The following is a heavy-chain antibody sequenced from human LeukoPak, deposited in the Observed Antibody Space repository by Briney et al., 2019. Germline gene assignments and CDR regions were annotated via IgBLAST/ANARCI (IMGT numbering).Heavy chain of an antibody. D-gene: IGHD3-3*01. CDR2: ISSSGSTI. CDR3: ARYSYDFWSGPTYYYYGMDV. Sequence: PGGSLRLSCAASGFTFSDYYMSWIRQAPGKGLEWVSYISSSGSTIYYADSVKGRFTISRDNAKNSLYLQMNSLRAEDTAVYYCARYSYDFWSGPTYYYYGMDVWGQGNTVTVSS. CDR1: GFTFSDYY. V-gene: IGHV3-11*01. J-gene: IGHJ6*02.